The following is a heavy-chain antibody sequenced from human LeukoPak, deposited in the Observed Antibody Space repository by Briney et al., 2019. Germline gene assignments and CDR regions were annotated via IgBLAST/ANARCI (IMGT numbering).Heavy chain of an antibody. Sequence: ASVKVSCKASGYTFTSYGISWVRQAPGQGLEWMGWISAYNGNTNYAQKLQGRVTMTTDTSTSTAYMELRSLRSEDTAVYYCARSYYDFWSGYYSDYWGQGTLVTVSS. V-gene: IGHV1-18*01. CDR2: ISAYNGNT. D-gene: IGHD3-3*01. J-gene: IGHJ4*02. CDR3: ARSYYDFWSGYYSDY. CDR1: GYTFTSYG.